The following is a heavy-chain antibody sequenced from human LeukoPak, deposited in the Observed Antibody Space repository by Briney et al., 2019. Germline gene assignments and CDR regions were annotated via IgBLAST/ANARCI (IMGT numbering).Heavy chain of an antibody. D-gene: IGHD6-25*01. CDR1: GYTFTSYA. Sequence: ASVKVSCKASGYTFTSYAVHWVRQAPGQRLEWMGWINAGNGNTKYSQKFQGRVTITRDTSASTAYMELSSLRSEDTAVYYCARDLARLLAFDIWGQGTMVTVSS. CDR3: ARDLARLLAFDI. CDR2: INAGNGNT. V-gene: IGHV1-3*01. J-gene: IGHJ3*02.